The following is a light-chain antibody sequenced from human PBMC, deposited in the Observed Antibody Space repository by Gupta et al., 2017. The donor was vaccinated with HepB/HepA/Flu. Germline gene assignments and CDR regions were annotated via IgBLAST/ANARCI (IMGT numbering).Light chain of an antibody. Sequence: QSVLTQPPSVSGAPGQRVTISCTGSRSHIGAGYDVHWYQQVPGTAPKLLIYGNSKRPAGVPDRCSGSKSGTSASLAITGLQAEDEADYYCQSYDSSLRNVVFGGGTKLTGL. CDR3: QSYDSSLRNVV. CDR2: GNS. CDR1: RSHIGAGYD. V-gene: IGLV1-40*01. J-gene: IGLJ2*01.